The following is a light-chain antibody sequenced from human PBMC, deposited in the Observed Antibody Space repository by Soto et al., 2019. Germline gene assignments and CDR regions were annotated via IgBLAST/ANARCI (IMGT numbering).Light chain of an antibody. V-gene: IGKV1-39*01. CDR2: AAS. CDR3: QQTYSTPYT. Sequence: DIQMTQSPSSLSASVGDRVTITCRASQSISTYLNWYQQTVGKAPKLLIYAASSLQSGVPSRFNGSGSGTDFTLTISSLQPEDFASYYCQQTYSTPYTFGQGTELEIK. CDR1: QSISTY. J-gene: IGKJ2*01.